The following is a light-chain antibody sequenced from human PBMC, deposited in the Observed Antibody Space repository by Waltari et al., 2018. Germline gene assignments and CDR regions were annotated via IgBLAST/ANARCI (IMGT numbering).Light chain of an antibody. CDR2: EVH. CDR3: CSYVGVTTVL. Sequence: QSALTQPASVSGSPGQSITISCTGTNNDVGGYALVAWYPQNPGKAPKLIIYEVHRRPSGVSNRFSGSKSGNTASLTISGLQAEDEAHYYCCSYVGVTTVLFGGGTTVAV. J-gene: IGLJ2*01. V-gene: IGLV2-23*01. CDR1: NNDVGGYAL.